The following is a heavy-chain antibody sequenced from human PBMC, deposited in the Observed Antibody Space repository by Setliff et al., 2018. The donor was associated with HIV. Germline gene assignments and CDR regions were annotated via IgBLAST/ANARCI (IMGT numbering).Heavy chain of an antibody. Sequence: ASVMVSCKASGYTFTSYDINWVRQATGQGLEWMGWMNPNSGNTGYAQKFQGRVTMTRNTSISTAYMELSSLRSEDTAVYYCARGAWYTSGWYSSRYMDVWGKGTTVTVSS. D-gene: IGHD6-19*01. CDR3: ARGAWYTSGWYSSRYMDV. CDR2: MNPNSGNT. V-gene: IGHV1-8*02. CDR1: GYTFTSYD. J-gene: IGHJ6*03.